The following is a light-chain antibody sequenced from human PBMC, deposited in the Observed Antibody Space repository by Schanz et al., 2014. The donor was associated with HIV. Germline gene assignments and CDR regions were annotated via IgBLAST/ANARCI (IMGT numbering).Light chain of an antibody. Sequence: EVVMTQSPGTLSVSPGERATLSCRASQSVRTKVAWYQQKPGQAPRLLIYAADTRATGIPARFSGSGSGTEFTLTISSLQSEDFAVYYCQQYNKWPFTFGPGTKVDIK. CDR1: QSVRTK. J-gene: IGKJ3*01. CDR2: AAD. CDR3: QQYNKWPFT. V-gene: IGKV3-15*01.